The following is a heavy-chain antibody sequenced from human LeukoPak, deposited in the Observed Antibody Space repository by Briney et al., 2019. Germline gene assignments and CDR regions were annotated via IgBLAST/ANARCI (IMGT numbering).Heavy chain of an antibody. CDR2: ISYDGSNK. CDR1: GFTFSSYA. Sequence: GGSLRLSCAASGFTFSSYAMHWVRQAPGKGLEWVAVISYDGSNKYYADSVKGRFTISRDNSKNTLYLQMNGLRAEDTAVYYCAHSGWYFVWGQGTLVTVSS. V-gene: IGHV3-30-3*01. J-gene: IGHJ4*02. CDR3: AHSGWYFV. D-gene: IGHD6-19*01.